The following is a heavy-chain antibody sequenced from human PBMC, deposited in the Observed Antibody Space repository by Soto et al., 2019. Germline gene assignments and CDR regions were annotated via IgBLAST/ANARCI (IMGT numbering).Heavy chain of an antibody. CDR1: GGTFNNYA. Sequence: ASVKVSCKASGGTFNNYALSWVRQAPGQGLEWVGGIIPIFNSATYAQKLQGRVTITADDSTSTAYMELRSLRPDDTAVFYCAREVAVASYSFDFWGQGTLVTVSS. CDR2: IIPIFNSA. CDR3: AREVAVASYSFDF. J-gene: IGHJ4*02. D-gene: IGHD6-19*01. V-gene: IGHV1-69*13.